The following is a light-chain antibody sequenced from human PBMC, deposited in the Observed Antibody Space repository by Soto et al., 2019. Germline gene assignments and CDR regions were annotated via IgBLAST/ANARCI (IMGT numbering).Light chain of an antibody. CDR1: QSLVFSAGNTS. V-gene: IGKV2-30*01. CDR2: QVS. J-gene: IGKJ1*01. CDR3: VQGTHSPPGT. Sequence: DVVMTQSPLSLPVTLGQPASISCRSSQSLVFSAGNTSLNWFQQRPGQSPRRLIYQVSNRDSGVPDRFSGSGSGTDFTMKISRVEAEDVGVYYCVQGTHSPPGTFGQGTKVEIK.